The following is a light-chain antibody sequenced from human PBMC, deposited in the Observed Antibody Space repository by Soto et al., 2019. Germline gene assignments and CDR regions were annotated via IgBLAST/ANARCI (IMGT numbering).Light chain of an antibody. CDR1: SSDVGGYNY. CDR3: CSYTSSTIYV. J-gene: IGLJ1*01. CDR2: DVS. V-gene: IGLV2-14*01. Sequence: QSALTQPASVSGSPGQSITISCTGTSSDVGGYNYVSWYQQHPGKAPKLMIYDVSNRPSGVSNRFSGSKSGNTASLTISGLQAEDEADYYCCSYTSSTIYVFGTGTKVTVI.